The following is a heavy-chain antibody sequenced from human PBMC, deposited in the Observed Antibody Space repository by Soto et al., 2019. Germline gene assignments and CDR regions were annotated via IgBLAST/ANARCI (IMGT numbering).Heavy chain of an antibody. J-gene: IGHJ6*02. Sequence: QVHLVQSGAELKKPGASVRVSCKASGYSFTRNGISWVRQAPGQGLEWMGRISAKNGDTNYAQKFKGRVIMTTDTSTSTAYMELRSLRSDDTAVYYCVRDRDSDTWPSRDVWGQGTTVTVSS. CDR3: VRDRDSDTWPSRDV. CDR1: GYSFTRNG. CDR2: ISAKNGDT. D-gene: IGHD1-26*01. V-gene: IGHV1-18*01.